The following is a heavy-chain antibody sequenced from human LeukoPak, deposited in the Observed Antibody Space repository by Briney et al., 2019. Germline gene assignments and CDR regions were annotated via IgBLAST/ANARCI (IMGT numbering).Heavy chain of an antibody. J-gene: IGHJ4*02. V-gene: IGHV1-2*02. CDR2: INPNSGGT. D-gene: IGHD1-26*01. Sequence: GASVKVSCKASGYTFTGYYMHWVRQAPGQGLEWMGWINPNSGGTNYAQKFQGRVTMTRDTSISTAYMELSRLRTDDTAVYYCAREVLGEVPFDYWGQGTLVTVSS. CDR3: AREVLGEVPFDY. CDR1: GYTFTGYY.